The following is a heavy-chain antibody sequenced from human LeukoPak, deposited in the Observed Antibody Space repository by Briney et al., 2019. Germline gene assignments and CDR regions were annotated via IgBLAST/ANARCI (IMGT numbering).Heavy chain of an antibody. CDR2: ISSSGSTI. V-gene: IGHV3-48*03. CDR1: GFTFSSYE. J-gene: IGHJ4*02. CDR3: VRVTYGGYEDY. D-gene: IGHD5-12*01. Sequence: GGSLRLSCAASGFTFSSYEMNWVRQAPGKGLEWVSYISSSGSTIYYADSVKGRFTISRDNAKNSLYLQMNSLRAEDTAVYYCVRVTYGGYEDYWGQGTLVTVSS.